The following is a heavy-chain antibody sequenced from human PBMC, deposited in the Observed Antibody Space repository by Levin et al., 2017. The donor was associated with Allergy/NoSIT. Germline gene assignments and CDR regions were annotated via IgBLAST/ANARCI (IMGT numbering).Heavy chain of an antibody. CDR2: INPNSGGT. V-gene: IGHV1-2*02. J-gene: IGHJ4*02. Sequence: ASVKVSCKASGYTFTGYYMHWVRQAPGQGLEWMGWINPNSGGTNYAQKFQGRVTMTRDTSISTAYMELSRLRSDDTAVYYCARASFNDYGDYGRPDYWGQGTLVTVSS. CDR3: ARASFNDYGDYGRPDY. D-gene: IGHD4-17*01. CDR1: GYTFTGYY.